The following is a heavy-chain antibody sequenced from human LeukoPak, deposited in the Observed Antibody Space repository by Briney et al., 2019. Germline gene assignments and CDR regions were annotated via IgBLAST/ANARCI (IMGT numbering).Heavy chain of an antibody. CDR3: ARGSGSYYWSYYFDY. CDR2: INHSGST. CDR1: GGSFSGYY. D-gene: IGHD3-10*01. J-gene: IGHJ4*02. Sequence: SETLSLTCAVYGGSFSGYYWSWIRQPPGKGLEWIGEINHSGSTNYNPSLKSRVTISVDTSKNQFSLKLSSVTAADTAVYYCARGSGSYYWSYYFDYWGQGTLVTVSS. V-gene: IGHV4-34*01.